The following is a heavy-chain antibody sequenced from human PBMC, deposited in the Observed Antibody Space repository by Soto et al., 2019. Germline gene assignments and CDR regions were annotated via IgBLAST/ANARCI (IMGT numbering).Heavy chain of an antibody. CDR3: ARPGGSATADDYYYGMDV. CDR2: IDPSDSYT. CDR1: GYSFTSYW. J-gene: IGHJ6*02. V-gene: IGHV5-10-1*01. D-gene: IGHD3-10*01. Sequence: PGESLKISCKGSGYSFTSYWISWVRQMPGKGLEWMGRIDPSDSYTNYSPSFQGHVTISADKSISTAYLQWSSLKASDTAMYYCARPGGSATADDYYYGMDVWGQGTKVTVSS.